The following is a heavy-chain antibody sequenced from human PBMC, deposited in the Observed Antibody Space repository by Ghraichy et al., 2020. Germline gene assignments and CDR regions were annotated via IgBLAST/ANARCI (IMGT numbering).Heavy chain of an antibody. CDR2: ISSSSSTI. CDR3: ARDKRWEPQGAFDY. V-gene: IGHV3-48*02. D-gene: IGHD1-26*01. Sequence: GGSLRLSCAASGFTFSSYSMNWVRQAPGKGLEWVSYISSSSSTIYYADSVKGRFTISRDNVKNSLYLQMNSLRDEDTAVYYCARDKRWEPQGAFDYWGQGTLVTVSS. J-gene: IGHJ4*02. CDR1: GFTFSSYS.